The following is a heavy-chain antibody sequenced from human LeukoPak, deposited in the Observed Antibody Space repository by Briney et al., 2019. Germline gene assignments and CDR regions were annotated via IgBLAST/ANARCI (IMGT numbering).Heavy chain of an antibody. V-gene: IGHV4-34*01. CDR1: GGSFSRYY. Sequence: SETQSLTCAVYGGSFSRYYWSWIRQSPGKGLEWIAEIDHRGDTNYNPSVKSRVTISVDTSKNQFSLKVRSLSAADTAVYYCARGATISETGYFDFWGQGTLVTVSS. D-gene: IGHD5-24*01. CDR2: IDHRGDT. J-gene: IGHJ4*03. CDR3: ARGATISETGYFDF.